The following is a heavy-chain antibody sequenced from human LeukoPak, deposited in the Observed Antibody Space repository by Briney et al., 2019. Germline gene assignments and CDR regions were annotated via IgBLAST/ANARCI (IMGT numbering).Heavy chain of an antibody. Sequence: SVKVSCKASGGTFTSYAISWVRQAPGQGLEWMGGIIPIFGTANYAQKFQGRVTITADESTSTAYMELSSLRSEDTAVYYCATGGTTVTMEDYWGQGTLVTVSS. J-gene: IGHJ4*02. CDR2: IIPIFGTA. V-gene: IGHV1-69*13. D-gene: IGHD4-17*01. CDR1: GGTFTSYA. CDR3: ATGGTTVTMEDY.